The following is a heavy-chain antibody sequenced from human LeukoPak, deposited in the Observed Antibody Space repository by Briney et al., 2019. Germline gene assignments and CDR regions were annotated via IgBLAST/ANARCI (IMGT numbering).Heavy chain of an antibody. CDR1: GFTFSSYA. V-gene: IGHV3-30*04. CDR2: ISYDGSNK. CDR3: ARDYGYCSSTSCRYYYGMDV. J-gene: IGHJ6*02. Sequence: GRSLRLSCAASGFTFSSYAMQWVRQAPGKGLEWVAVISYDGSNKYYADSVKGRFTISRDNSKNTLYLQMNSLRAEDTAVYYCARDYGYCSSTSCRYYYGMDVWGQGTTVTVSS. D-gene: IGHD2-2*01.